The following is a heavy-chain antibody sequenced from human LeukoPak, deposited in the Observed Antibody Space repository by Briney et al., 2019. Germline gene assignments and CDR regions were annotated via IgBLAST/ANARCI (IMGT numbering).Heavy chain of an antibody. CDR1: GFTFSSYA. CDR3: AKEGFYCSGGSCYSFYYYYMDV. CDR2: ISYDGSNK. V-gene: IGHV3-30*04. D-gene: IGHD2-15*01. Sequence: GRSLRLSCAASGFTFSSYAMHWVRQAPGKGLERVAVISYDGSNKYYADSVKGRFTISRDNSKNTLYLQMNSLRAEATAVYYCAKEGFYCSGGSCYSFYYYYMDVWGKGTTVTVCS. J-gene: IGHJ6*03.